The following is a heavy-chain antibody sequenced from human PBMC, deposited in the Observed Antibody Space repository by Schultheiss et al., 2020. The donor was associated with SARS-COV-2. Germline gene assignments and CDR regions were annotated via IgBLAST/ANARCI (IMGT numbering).Heavy chain of an antibody. CDR3: AKVWTGGVTYYYGMDV. CDR1: GFTFSSYG. V-gene: IGHV3-30*18. Sequence: GGSLRLSCAASGFTFSSYGMHWVRQAPGKGLEWVAVISYDGSNKYYADSVKGRFTISRNSSKNTLYLQMNSLRAEDTAVYYCAKVWTGGVTYYYGMDVWGQGTTVTVAS. D-gene: IGHD2-21*02. CDR2: ISYDGSNK. J-gene: IGHJ6*02.